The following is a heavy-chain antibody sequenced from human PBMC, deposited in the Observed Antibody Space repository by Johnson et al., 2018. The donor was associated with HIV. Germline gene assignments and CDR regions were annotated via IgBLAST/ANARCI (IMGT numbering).Heavy chain of an antibody. D-gene: IGHD2-2*01. CDR1: GFTVSSNY. CDR3: ARRSITSDGFDI. J-gene: IGHJ3*02. CDR2: IYSGGST. V-gene: IGHV3-66*04. Sequence: VQLVESGGCLVQPGGSLRLSCAASGFTVSSNYMSWVRQAPGKGLEWVSVIYSGGSTYYADSVKGRVTISRDNSKNTLYLQMKSLRAGDRAVDYCARRSITSDGFDIWGQGTMVTVSS.